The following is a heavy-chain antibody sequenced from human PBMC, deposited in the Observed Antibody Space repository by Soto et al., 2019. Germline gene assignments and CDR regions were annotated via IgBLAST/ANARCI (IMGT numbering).Heavy chain of an antibody. CDR3: ARTTKGCSGGSCPLRLFDY. Sequence: ASVKVSCKASGYTFTSYDINWVRQATGQGLEWMGWMNPNSGNTGYAQKFQGRVTMTRNTSISTAYMELSSLRSEDTAVYYCARTTKGCSGGSCPLRLFDYWGQGTLVTVSS. CDR2: MNPNSGNT. J-gene: IGHJ4*02. D-gene: IGHD2-15*01. V-gene: IGHV1-8*01. CDR1: GYTFTSYD.